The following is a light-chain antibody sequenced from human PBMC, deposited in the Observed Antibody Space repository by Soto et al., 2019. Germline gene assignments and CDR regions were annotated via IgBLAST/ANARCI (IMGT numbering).Light chain of an antibody. CDR3: SSYTSSSTS. CDR1: SSDVGGYNY. V-gene: IGLV2-14*01. J-gene: IGLJ1*01. Sequence: QSVLTQPASVSGSPGQSITISCTGTSSDVGGYNYVSWHQQHPGKAPKLMIYDVSNRPSGVSNRFSGSKSGNTASLTISGLQAEDEADYYCSSYTSSSTSFGTGTRSPS. CDR2: DVS.